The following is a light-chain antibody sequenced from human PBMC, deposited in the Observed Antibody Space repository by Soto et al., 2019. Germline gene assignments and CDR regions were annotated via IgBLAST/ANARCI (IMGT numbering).Light chain of an antibody. V-gene: IGKV1-5*03. Sequence: DIQMTQSPSTLSASVGDRVTITCRASQSISSWLAWYQQKPGKAPKLLIYKASSLESGVPSRFSGSGSGTEFTLTISSLQPDDLATYYFQQYNSLWAFGQGS. CDR1: QSISSW. J-gene: IGKJ1*01. CDR3: QQYNSLWA. CDR2: KAS.